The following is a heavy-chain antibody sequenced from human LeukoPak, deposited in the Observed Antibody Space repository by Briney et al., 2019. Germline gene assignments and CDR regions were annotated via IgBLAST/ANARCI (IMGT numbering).Heavy chain of an antibody. D-gene: IGHD3-10*01. CDR1: GFTFDDYA. CDR3: AKGSYCGSGSYYFGY. CDR2: ISWNSGSI. Sequence: GGSLRLSCAASGFTFDDYAMHWVRQAPGKGLEWVSGISWNSGSIGYADSVKGRFTISRDNAKNSLYLQMNSLRAEDTALYYCAKGSYCGSGSYYFGYWGQGTLVTVSS. J-gene: IGHJ4*02. V-gene: IGHV3-9*01.